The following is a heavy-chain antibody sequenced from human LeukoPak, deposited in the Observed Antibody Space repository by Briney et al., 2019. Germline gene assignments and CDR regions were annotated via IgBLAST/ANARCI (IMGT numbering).Heavy chain of an antibody. CDR1: GYTYTGYY. CDR3: AREPVKEMATTGY. CDR2: INPNSGGT. V-gene: IGHV1-2*02. Sequence: ASVKLSCAASGYTYTGYYMHWVRQAPGQGLEWMGGINPNSGGTDCAQSFQGRVTITRDTSNSTAYMQLSRLRAEDTAVYYSAREPVKEMATTGYWGQGTLVTVSS. D-gene: IGHD5-24*01. J-gene: IGHJ4*02.